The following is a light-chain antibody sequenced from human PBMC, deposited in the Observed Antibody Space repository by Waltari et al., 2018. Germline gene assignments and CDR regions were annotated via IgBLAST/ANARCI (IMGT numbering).Light chain of an antibody. V-gene: IGKV3-20*01. CDR2: DTS. Sequence: EIVLTQSPGTLSLSPAERATLSCRASQRISASLSWYQQKLGQPPRLLIYDTSNRAIGIPDRFSGSGSGTDFTLTINRLEPEDFAVYFCQQYADSPITFGLGTRLDIK. J-gene: IGKJ5*01. CDR3: QQYADSPIT. CDR1: QRISAS.